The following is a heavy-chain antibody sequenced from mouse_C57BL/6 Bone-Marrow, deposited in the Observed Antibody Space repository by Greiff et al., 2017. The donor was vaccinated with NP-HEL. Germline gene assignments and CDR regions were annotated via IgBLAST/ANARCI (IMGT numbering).Heavy chain of an antibody. V-gene: IGHV5-9-1*02. Sequence: EVKLVESGEGLVKPGGSLKLSCAASGFTFSSYAMSWVRQTPEKRLEWVAYISSGGDYIYYADTVKGRFTLSRDNARNNLYLQMSRLKSEDTAMYYCTRDPLYYDYGYAMDYWGQGTSVTVSS. CDR3: TRDPLYYDYGYAMDY. CDR2: ISSGGDYI. J-gene: IGHJ4*01. CDR1: GFTFSSYA. D-gene: IGHD2-4*01.